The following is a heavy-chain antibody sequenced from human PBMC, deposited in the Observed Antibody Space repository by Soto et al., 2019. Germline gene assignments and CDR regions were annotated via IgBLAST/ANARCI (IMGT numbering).Heavy chain of an antibody. J-gene: IGHJ6*02. Sequence: SLRLSCAASGFTFSSYSMNWVRQAPGKGLEWVSSISSSSSYIYYADSVKGRFTISRDNAKNTLYLQMNSLRAEDTAVYYCAKAEGFWSGRDYYYYGMDVWGQGTTVTVSS. D-gene: IGHD3-3*01. V-gene: IGHV3-21*01. CDR2: ISSSSSYI. CDR3: AKAEGFWSGRDYYYYGMDV. CDR1: GFTFSSYS.